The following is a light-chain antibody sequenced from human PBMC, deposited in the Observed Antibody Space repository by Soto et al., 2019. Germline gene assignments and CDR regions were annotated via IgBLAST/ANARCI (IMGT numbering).Light chain of an antibody. CDR1: QTISSY. CDR2: GAS. V-gene: IGKV3-20*01. J-gene: IGKJ5*01. Sequence: FVLTQSPATLSLSPGERATLSCRASQTISSYLAWYQQKPGQAPRLLIYGASSRATGIPDRFSGSGSGTDFTLTISRLEPEDFAVYYCQQYGSSPTFGQGTRLEIK. CDR3: QQYGSSPT.